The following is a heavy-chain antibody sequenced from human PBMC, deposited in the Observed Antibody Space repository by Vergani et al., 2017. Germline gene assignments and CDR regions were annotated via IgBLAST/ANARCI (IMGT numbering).Heavy chain of an antibody. J-gene: IGHJ4*02. CDR3: ARDVYYYDSSGYLDY. V-gene: IGHV1-69*04. CDR2: IIPILGIA. D-gene: IGHD3-22*01. CDR1: GGTFSSYA. Sequence: QVQLVQSGAEVKKPGASVKVSCKASGGTFSSYAISWVRQAPGQGLEWMGRIIPILGIANYAQKFQGRVTITADKSTSTAYMELSSLRSEDTAVYYCARDVYYYDSSGYLDYWGQGTLVTVSS.